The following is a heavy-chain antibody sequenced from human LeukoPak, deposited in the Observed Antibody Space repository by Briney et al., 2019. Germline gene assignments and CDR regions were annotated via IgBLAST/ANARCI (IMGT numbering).Heavy chain of an antibody. CDR1: GFTFSSYG. CDR2: IWYDGSNK. Sequence: GGSLTLSCAASGFTFSSYGMRWVRQAPGKGLEWVAVIWYDGSNKYYADSVKGPFTISRDNSKNTLYLQMNSLRAEDTAVYYCASPIAVAGIAPNAGFDYWGQGTLVTVSS. D-gene: IGHD6-19*01. V-gene: IGHV3-33*01. CDR3: ASPIAVAGIAPNAGFDY. J-gene: IGHJ4*02.